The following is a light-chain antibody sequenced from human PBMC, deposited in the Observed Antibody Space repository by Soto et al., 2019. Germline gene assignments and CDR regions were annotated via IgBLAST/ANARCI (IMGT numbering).Light chain of an antibody. Sequence: IQLTQSPSSLSASVGDRVTITCRASQGISSYLAWYQQKPVKAPKLLIYGASTLEGGVPFRFSGSGSGTDFTLIISCVQPEDFATYYCQQHNTCPITFGQGTRLEIK. CDR2: GAS. CDR3: QQHNTCPIT. CDR1: QGISSY. J-gene: IGKJ5*01. V-gene: IGKV1-9*01.